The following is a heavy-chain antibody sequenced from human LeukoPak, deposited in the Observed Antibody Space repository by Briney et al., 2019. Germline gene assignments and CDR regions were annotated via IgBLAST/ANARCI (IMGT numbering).Heavy chain of an antibody. D-gene: IGHD3-10*01. CDR3: ARGFGLYYYYGMDV. V-gene: IGHV4-31*03. CDR2: IYYSGST. J-gene: IGHJ6*02. Sequence: TSQTLSLTCTVSGGSISSGGYYWSWIRQHPGKGLEWIGYIYYSGSTYYNPSLKSRVTISVDTSKNQFSLKLSSVTAADTAVYYCARGFGLYYYYGMDVWGQGTTVTVSS. CDR1: GGSISSGGYY.